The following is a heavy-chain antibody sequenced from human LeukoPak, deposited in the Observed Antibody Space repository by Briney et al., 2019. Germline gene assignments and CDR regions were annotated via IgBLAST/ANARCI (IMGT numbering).Heavy chain of an antibody. J-gene: IGHJ5*02. CDR2: IIPIFGTA. CDR3: ARGDYGDYNWFDP. Sequence: GASVKVSCKASGGTFSSYAISWVRQAPGQGLEWMGGIIPIFGTANYAQKFQGRVTITADESTSAAYMELGSLRSEDTAVYYCARGDYGDYNWFDPWGQGTLVTVSS. D-gene: IGHD4-17*01. CDR1: GGTFSSYA. V-gene: IGHV1-69*13.